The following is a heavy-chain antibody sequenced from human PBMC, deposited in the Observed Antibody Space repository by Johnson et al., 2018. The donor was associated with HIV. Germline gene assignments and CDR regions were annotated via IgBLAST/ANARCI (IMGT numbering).Heavy chain of an antibody. Sequence: VQLVESGGGVVRPGGSLRLACAASGFTFDDYGMSWVRQAPGKGLEWVSAISGSGGSTYSADSVKGRFTISRDNSKNSLYLQMNSLRAEDTAVYYCARALLIAARLGAFDIWGQGTMVTVSS. CDR1: GFTFDDYG. CDR3: ARALLIAARLGAFDI. J-gene: IGHJ3*02. CDR2: ISGSGGST. V-gene: IGHV3-23*04. D-gene: IGHD6-6*01.